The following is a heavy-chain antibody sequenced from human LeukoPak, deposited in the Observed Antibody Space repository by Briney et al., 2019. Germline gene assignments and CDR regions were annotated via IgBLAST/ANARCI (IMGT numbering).Heavy chain of an antibody. Sequence: PSETLSLTCAVYGGSFSGYYWSWIRQPPGKGLEWIGEINHSGSTNYNPSLKSRVTISVGTSKNQFSLKLSSVTAADTAVYYCARATSRSGSYGSDYWGQGTLVTVSS. D-gene: IGHD3-10*01. V-gene: IGHV4-34*01. CDR2: INHSGST. CDR3: ARATSRSGSYGSDY. J-gene: IGHJ4*02. CDR1: GGSFSGYY.